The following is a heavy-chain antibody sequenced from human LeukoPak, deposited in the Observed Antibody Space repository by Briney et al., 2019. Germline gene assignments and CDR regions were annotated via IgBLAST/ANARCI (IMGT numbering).Heavy chain of an antibody. CDR1: GGSISSYS. J-gene: IGHJ5*02. CDR2: IYTSGST. CDR3: ARDYGDSRNYNWFDP. Sequence: SETLSLTCTVSGGSISSYSCNWIRQPAGKGLEWIGRIYTSGSTHYNPSLESRVTMSVDTSKNQFSLELTSVTAADTAVYYCARDYGDSRNYNWFDPWGQGTLVTVSS. D-gene: IGHD4-17*01. V-gene: IGHV4-4*07.